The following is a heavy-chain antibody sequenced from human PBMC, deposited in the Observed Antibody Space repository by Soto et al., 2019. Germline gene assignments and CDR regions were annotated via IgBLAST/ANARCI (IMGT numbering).Heavy chain of an antibody. J-gene: IGHJ4*02. D-gene: IGHD6-6*01. CDR1: GLTFSDYG. CDR3: AKEMYPRTVLDSSSPWGGY. Sequence: PGGSLRLSCAVSGLTFSDYGMHWVRQAPGKGLEWVAVMSYAGTYKYYADSVKGRFTISRDLSGNTLFLQMNSLRLEDTAVYFCAKEMYPRTVLDSSSPWGGYWGQGTLVTVSS. CDR2: MSYAGTYK. V-gene: IGHV3-30*18.